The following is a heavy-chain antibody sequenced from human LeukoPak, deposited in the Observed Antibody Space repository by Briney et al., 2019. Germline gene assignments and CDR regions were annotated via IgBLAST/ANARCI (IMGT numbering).Heavy chain of an antibody. CDR2: INHSGST. Sequence: SETLSLTCAVYGGSFSGYYWSWIRQPPGKGLEWIGEINHSGSTNYNPSLKSRVTISVDTSKNQFSLKLSSATAADTAVYYCARGGVGPPNWFDPWGQGTLVTVSS. V-gene: IGHV4-34*01. J-gene: IGHJ5*02. CDR1: GGSFSGYY. D-gene: IGHD2-8*01. CDR3: ARGGVGPPNWFDP.